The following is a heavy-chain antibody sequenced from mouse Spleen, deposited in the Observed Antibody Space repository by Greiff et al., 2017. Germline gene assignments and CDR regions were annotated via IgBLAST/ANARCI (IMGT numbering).Heavy chain of an antibody. CDR3: ARHRDGNYGAMDY. Sequence: EVHLVESGGGLVKPGGSLKLSCAASGFTFSSYAMSWVRQTPEKRLEWVATISSGGSYTYYPDSVKGRFTISRDNAKNTLYLQMSSLRSEDTAMYYCARHRDGNYGAMDYWGQGTSVTVSS. V-gene: IGHV5-9-3*01. J-gene: IGHJ4*01. CDR2: ISSGGSYT. CDR1: GFTFSSYA. D-gene: IGHD2-1*01.